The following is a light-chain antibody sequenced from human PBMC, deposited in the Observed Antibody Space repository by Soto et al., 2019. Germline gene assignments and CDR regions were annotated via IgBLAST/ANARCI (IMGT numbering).Light chain of an antibody. V-gene: IGKV1-5*03. CDR3: QQYNSYPVT. J-gene: IGKJ2*01. Sequence: DIQMTQSPSTLSASVGDRVTITCRASQSISSWLAWYQQKPGKAPKLLIYKASSLESGVPSRFSSSGSGTEFTLTISSLPPDDFATNYCQQYNSYPVTFGQGSKLEIK. CDR1: QSISSW. CDR2: KAS.